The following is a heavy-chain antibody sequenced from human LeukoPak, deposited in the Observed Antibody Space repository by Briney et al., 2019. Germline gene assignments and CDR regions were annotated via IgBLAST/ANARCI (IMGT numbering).Heavy chain of an antibody. J-gene: IGHJ4*02. D-gene: IGHD3-16*01. CDR3: AREGIDYELTPSAHNDY. CDR1: GFTFSSYS. V-gene: IGHV3-21*01. CDR2: ISSSSSYI. Sequence: GGSLRLSCAASGFTFSSYSMNWVRQATGKGLEWVSSISSSSSYIYYADSVKGRFTISRDNAKNSLYLQMNSLRAEDTAVYYCAREGIDYELTPSAHNDYWGQGTLVTVSS.